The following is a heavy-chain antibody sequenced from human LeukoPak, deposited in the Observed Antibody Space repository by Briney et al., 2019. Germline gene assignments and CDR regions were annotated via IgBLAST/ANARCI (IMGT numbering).Heavy chain of an antibody. V-gene: IGHV3-21*01. CDR2: ISSSSSYI. Sequence: PGGSLRLSCAASGLTFSSYSMNWVRQAPGKGLEWVSSISSSSSYIYYADSVKGRFTISRDNAKNSLYLQMNSLRAEDTAVYYCARRGGTNSRYDILTGYYRYYFDYWGQGTLVTVSS. CDR1: GLTFSSYS. CDR3: ARRGGTNSRYDILTGYYRYYFDY. D-gene: IGHD3-9*01. J-gene: IGHJ4*02.